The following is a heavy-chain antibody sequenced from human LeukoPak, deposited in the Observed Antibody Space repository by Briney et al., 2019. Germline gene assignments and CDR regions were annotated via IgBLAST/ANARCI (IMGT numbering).Heavy chain of an antibody. CDR2: ISSSSSTI. D-gene: IGHD6-13*01. J-gene: IGHJ4*02. V-gene: IGHV3-48*01. Sequence: GGSLRLSCAASGFTFSSFGINWVRQAPGKGLEWVSYISSSSSTIYYADSVKGRFTISRDNAKKTLYLEMNSLRAEDTAIYYCAKELVAAAGLYFDYWGQGTLVTVSS. CDR1: GFTFSSFG. CDR3: AKELVAAAGLYFDY.